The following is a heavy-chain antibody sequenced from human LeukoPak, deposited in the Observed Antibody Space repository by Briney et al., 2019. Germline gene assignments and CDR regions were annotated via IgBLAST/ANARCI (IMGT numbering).Heavy chain of an antibody. CDR1: GFTFSSYG. V-gene: IGHV3-23*01. CDR3: ARETFYGDSNDY. Sequence: PGGSLRLSCAASGFTFSSYGMSWVRQAPGKGLEWVSGISGSGGRTYYADSVKGRFTISGDNSKNSLYLQMNSLRAEDTAVYFCARETFYGDSNDYWGQGTLVTVSS. CDR2: ISGSGGRT. D-gene: IGHD2-21*02. J-gene: IGHJ4*02.